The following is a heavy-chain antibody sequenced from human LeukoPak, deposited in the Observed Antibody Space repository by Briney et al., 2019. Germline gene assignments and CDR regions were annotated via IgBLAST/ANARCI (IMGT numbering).Heavy chain of an antibody. V-gene: IGHV1-8*01. CDR2: MNPNSGNT. J-gene: IGHJ6*03. Sequence: ASVKVSCKASGYTFTSYDINWVRQATGQGLEWMGWMNPNSGNTGYAQKFQGRVTMTRNTSISTAYMELSSLRSDDTAVYYCARGGLPFYYYYMDVWGKGTTVTVSS. CDR1: GYTFTSYD. CDR3: ARGGLPFYYYYMDV.